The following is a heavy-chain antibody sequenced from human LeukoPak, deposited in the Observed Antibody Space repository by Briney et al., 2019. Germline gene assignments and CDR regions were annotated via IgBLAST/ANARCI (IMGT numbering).Heavy chain of an antibody. Sequence: GGSLRLSCAASGFTFSSYGMHWVRQAPGKGLEWVAVISYDGSNKYYADSVKGRFTISRDNSKNTLYLQMNSLRAEDTAVYYCARDYYDSSGYSGLSYWGQGTLVTVSS. D-gene: IGHD3-22*01. J-gene: IGHJ4*02. CDR1: GFTFSSYG. CDR2: ISYDGSNK. CDR3: ARDYYDSSGYSGLSY. V-gene: IGHV3-30*19.